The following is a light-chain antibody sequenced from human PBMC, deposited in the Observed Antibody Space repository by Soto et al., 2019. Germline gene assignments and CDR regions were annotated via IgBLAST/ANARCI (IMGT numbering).Light chain of an antibody. CDR2: WVF. CDR3: EQYYTTRWT. Sequence: IVMTQSPDSLAVSLGESATINCKSSQSVFCSSNNKNSVSWDHQKPVQPPQLLMSWVFTRESGVPDRFCGSEYGTDFTLTLSSLQAEDGAVYYCEQYYTTRWTFVQGTKVDI. J-gene: IGKJ1*01. V-gene: IGKV4-1*01. CDR1: QSVFCSSNNKNS.